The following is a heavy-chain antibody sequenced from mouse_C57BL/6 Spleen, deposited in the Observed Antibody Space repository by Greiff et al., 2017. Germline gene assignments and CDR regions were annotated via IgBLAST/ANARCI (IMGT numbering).Heavy chain of an antibody. CDR1: GYSITSGYY. J-gene: IGHJ2*01. CDR3: ARGAYSNYLPLDY. Sequence: EVQLVESGPGLVKPSQSLSLTCSVTGYSITSGYYWNWIRQFPGNKLEWMGYISYDGSNNYNPSLKNRISITRDTSKNQFFLKLNSVTTEDTATYYCARGAYSNYLPLDYWGQGTTLTVSS. V-gene: IGHV3-6*01. D-gene: IGHD2-5*01. CDR2: ISYDGSN.